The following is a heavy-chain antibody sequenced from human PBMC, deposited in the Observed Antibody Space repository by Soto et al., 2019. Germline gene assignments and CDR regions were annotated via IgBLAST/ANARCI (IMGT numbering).Heavy chain of an antibody. J-gene: IGHJ4*02. V-gene: IGHV1-18*01. CDR1: GFTFTSYG. CDR3: ARAGRSMAVALFDS. Sequence: QVQLVQSGAEVKKPGASVKVSCKASGFTFTSYGFSWVRQAPGEGLERMGWVSAYNGYTTYAQKLQGRVTMTTDTSTSTAYMELRSLRSDDPAVYYCARAGRSMAVALFDSWGQGTLVTVSS. CDR2: VSAYNGYT. D-gene: IGHD6-19*01.